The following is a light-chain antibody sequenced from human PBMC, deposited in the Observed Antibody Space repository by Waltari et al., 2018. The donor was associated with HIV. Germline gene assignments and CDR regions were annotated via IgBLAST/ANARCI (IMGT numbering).Light chain of an antibody. CDR2: QAS. Sequence: DIRLTQSPPTLSAPAGDRVAITCRAGQNVGAFLAWYQQKPGKPPKLLIFQASILEGGVPSRFSGSVSGSDFTLTINGLQSEDFATYYCHQYASFSGTFGQGTKVEL. CDR3: HQYASFSGT. V-gene: IGKV1-5*03. CDR1: QNVGAF. J-gene: IGKJ1*01.